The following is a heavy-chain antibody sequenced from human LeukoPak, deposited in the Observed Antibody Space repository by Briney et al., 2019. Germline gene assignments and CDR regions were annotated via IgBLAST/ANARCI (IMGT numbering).Heavy chain of an antibody. CDR3: ARLYYDSSGYYQICYFDY. CDR2: IYYSGST. Sequence: KPSETLSLTCTVSGGSISSSSYYWGWIRQPPGKGLEWIGSIYYSGSTYYNPSLKSRVTISVDTSKNQFSLNLSSVTAADTAVYYCARLYYDSSGYYQICYFDYWGQGTLVTASS. D-gene: IGHD3-22*01. J-gene: IGHJ4*02. CDR1: GGSISSSSYY. V-gene: IGHV4-39*01.